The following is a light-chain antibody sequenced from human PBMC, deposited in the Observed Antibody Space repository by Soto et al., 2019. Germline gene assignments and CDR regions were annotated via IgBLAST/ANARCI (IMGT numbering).Light chain of an antibody. J-gene: IGLJ1*01. CDR2: EVS. V-gene: IGLV2-8*01. CDR3: LSYADTAYV. CDR1: SSDVGGYNY. Sequence: QSALTQPPSASGSPGQSVTISFAGNSSDVGGYNYVSWYQQYPGKVPKLMIYEVSERPSGVPDRFSGSKSGNTAFLTVSGLQAEDEADYYCLSYADTAYVFGTGTKLTVL.